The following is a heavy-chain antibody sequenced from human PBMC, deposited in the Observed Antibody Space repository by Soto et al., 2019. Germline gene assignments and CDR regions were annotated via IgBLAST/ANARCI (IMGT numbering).Heavy chain of an antibody. V-gene: IGHV1-2*04. J-gene: IGHJ6*02. CDR3: AREISDTAMVTASNYYYGMAV. D-gene: IGHD5-18*01. Sequence: ASVKVSCKAPGYTFTGYYMHCVRQAPGQGLEWMGWINPNSGGTNYAQKFQGWVTMTRDTSISTAYMELSRLRSNDTAVYYCAREISDTAMVTASNYYYGMAVWGQGTTVTVSS. CDR1: GYTFTGYY. CDR2: INPNSGGT.